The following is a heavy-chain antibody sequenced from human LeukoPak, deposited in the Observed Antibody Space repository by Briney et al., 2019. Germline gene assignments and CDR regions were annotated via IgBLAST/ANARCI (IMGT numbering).Heavy chain of an antibody. D-gene: IGHD6-13*01. J-gene: IGHJ4*02. CDR2: MYYSGST. Sequence: PSETLSLTCTVSGGSISSNYWSWIRQPPGKGLEWIGYMYYSGSTSYNPSLKSRVTISVDTSKNQFSLKLSSVTAADTAVYYCAREIAAAGPDDYWGQGTLVTVSS. CDR3: AREIAAAGPDDY. V-gene: IGHV4-59*12. CDR1: GGSISSNY.